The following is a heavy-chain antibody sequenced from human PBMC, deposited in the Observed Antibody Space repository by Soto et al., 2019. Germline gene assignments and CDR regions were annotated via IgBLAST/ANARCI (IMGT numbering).Heavy chain of an antibody. V-gene: IGHV1-69*13. D-gene: IGHD3-16*02. CDR1: GGTFSSYA. CDR2: IIPIFGTA. J-gene: IGHJ4*02. CDR3: ARDPFGDVWGSYRYTGFLY. Sequence: SVKVSCKASGGTFSSYAISWVRQAPGQGLEWMGGIIPIFGTANYAQKFQGRVTITANGSTSTAYMELSSLRSEDTAVYYCARDPFGDVWGSYRYTGFLYWGQGTLVTVSS.